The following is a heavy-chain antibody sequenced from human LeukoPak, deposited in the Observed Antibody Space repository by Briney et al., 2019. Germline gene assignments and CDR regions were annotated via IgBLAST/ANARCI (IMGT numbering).Heavy chain of an antibody. CDR2: IYTSGST. V-gene: IGHV4-4*07. CDR3: ARDLPIGYYYYMDV. CDR1: GGSISSYY. Sequence: PSETLSLTCTVSGGSISSYYWSWIRQPAGKGLEWIGRIYTSGSTNYNPSLKSRVTMSVDTSKNQFSLKLSSVTAADTAVYYCARDLPIGYYYYMDVWGKGTTVTVSS. J-gene: IGHJ6*03. D-gene: IGHD1-26*01.